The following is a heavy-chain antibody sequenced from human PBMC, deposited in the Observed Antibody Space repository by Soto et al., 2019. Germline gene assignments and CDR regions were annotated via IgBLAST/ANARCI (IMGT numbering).Heavy chain of an antibody. CDR1: GFTFDYYW. Sequence: EVQPVESGGGLVQPWESLRLFCAASGFTFDYYWMHWVRQAPGKGLVWVSRIHSDGTSTTYADSVKGRFTISRDNAKNTLSLQMNSLRAEDTAVYYCARGDRGAFDLWGQGTVVTVSS. J-gene: IGHJ3*01. D-gene: IGHD1-26*01. CDR2: IHSDGTST. V-gene: IGHV3-74*01. CDR3: ARGDRGAFDL.